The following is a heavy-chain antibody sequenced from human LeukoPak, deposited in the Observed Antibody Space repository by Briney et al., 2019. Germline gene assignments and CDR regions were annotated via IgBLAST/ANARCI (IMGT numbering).Heavy chain of an antibody. J-gene: IGHJ4*02. Sequence: SETLSLTCAVYGGSFSGYYWSWIRQPPGKGLEWIGEINHSGSTNYNPSLKSRVTISVDTSKNQFSLKLSSVTAADTAVYYCARGAADYWGQGTLVTVAS. V-gene: IGHV4-34*01. CDR2: INHSGST. CDR3: ARGAADY. CDR1: GGSFSGYY. D-gene: IGHD6-25*01.